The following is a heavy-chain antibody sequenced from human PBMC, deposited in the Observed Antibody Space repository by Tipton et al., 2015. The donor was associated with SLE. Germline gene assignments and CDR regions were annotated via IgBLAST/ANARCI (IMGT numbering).Heavy chain of an antibody. Sequence: TLSLTCTVSGGSISSYNQYWGWIRQPPGKGLEYMASLYHSGSTYYNPSLKSRLTISVDTSKNQFSLKLNSVTAADTAVYYCVRINSGASRLFDYWGQGMLVAVSS. CDR2: LYHSGST. V-gene: IGHV4-39*07. CDR3: VRINSGASRLFDY. D-gene: IGHD1-26*01. J-gene: IGHJ4*02. CDR1: GGSISSYNQY.